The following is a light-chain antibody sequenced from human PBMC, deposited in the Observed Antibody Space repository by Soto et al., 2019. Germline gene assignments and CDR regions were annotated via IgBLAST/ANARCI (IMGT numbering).Light chain of an antibody. Sequence: DIQMTQSPSTLSASVGDRVTITCRASQNIERWLAWYQQKPAKAPXXLLYDVSSLESGVPSRFSGSESGTEFTLTISSLHPDDYATDDCQQYNSHRTFGQGTKVDIK. V-gene: IGKV1-5*01. CDR3: QQYNSHRT. J-gene: IGKJ1*01. CDR1: QNIERW. CDR2: DVS.